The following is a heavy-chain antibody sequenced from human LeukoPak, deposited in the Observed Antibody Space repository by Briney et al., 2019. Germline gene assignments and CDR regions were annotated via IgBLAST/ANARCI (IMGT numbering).Heavy chain of an antibody. J-gene: IGHJ4*02. V-gene: IGHV1-69*02. CDR2: IIPILGIA. CDR3: ARRHCSSTSCYLDY. D-gene: IGHD2-2*01. CDR1: GGTFSSYT. Sequence: SVKVSCKASGGTFSSYTISWVRQAPGQGLEWMGRIIPILGIANYAQKFQGRVTITADKSTSTAYMELSSLRSEDTAVYCCARRHCSSTSCYLDYWGQGTLVTVSS.